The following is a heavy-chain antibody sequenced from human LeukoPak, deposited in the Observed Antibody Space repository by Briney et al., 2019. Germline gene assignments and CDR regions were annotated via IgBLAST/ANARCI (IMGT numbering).Heavy chain of an antibody. CDR3: ARDPMWEGSAY. Sequence: SVKVSCKASGGTFSSYTMSWVRQAPGQGLEWMGRIIPILGIANYAQKFQGKVTITADKSTSTAYMELSSLRSEDTAVYYCARDPMWEGSAYWGQGTLVTVSS. CDR1: GGTFSSYT. J-gene: IGHJ4*02. V-gene: IGHV1-69*04. D-gene: IGHD1-26*01. CDR2: IIPILGIA.